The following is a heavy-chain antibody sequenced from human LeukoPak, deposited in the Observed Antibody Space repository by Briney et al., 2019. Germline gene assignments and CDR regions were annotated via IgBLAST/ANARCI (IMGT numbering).Heavy chain of an antibody. CDR1: GFTVSSNY. D-gene: IGHD2-2*01. J-gene: IGHJ5*02. V-gene: IGHV3-53*01. Sequence: GGSLRLSCAASGFTVSSNYMSWVRQAPGKGLEWVSVIYSGGSTYYADSVKGRFTISRDNSKNTLYLQMDSRRAEDTAVYYCARAVVPAPWFDPWGQGTLVTVSS. CDR2: IYSGGST. CDR3: ARAVVPAPWFDP.